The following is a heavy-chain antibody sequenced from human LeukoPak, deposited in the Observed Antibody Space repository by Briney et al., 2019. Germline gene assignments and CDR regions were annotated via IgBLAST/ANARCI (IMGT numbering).Heavy chain of an antibody. CDR3: VPSANYYYFDY. D-gene: IGHD4/OR15-4a*01. J-gene: IGHJ4*02. CDR1: GCTFTNYY. CDR2: INPKSGGT. Sequence: GASVKVSCKASGCTFTNYYMHWVRQAPGLGFEWMGWINPKSGGTSYPQKFQGRLTMTRDTSISTAYMELSRLRSDDTAVYYCVPSANYYYFDYWGQGTLVTVSS. V-gene: IGHV1-2*02.